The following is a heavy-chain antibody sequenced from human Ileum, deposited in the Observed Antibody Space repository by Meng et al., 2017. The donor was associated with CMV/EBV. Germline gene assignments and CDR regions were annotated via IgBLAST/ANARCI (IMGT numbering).Heavy chain of an antibody. CDR3: ARDSEYSSSSNYYYYYGMDV. D-gene: IGHD6-13*01. J-gene: IGHJ6*02. CDR1: GFTFSDYY. CDR2: ISSSGSTI. Sequence: GVSLRLSCAASGFTFSDYYMSWIRQAPGKGLEWVSYISSSGSTIYYADSVKGRFTISRDNAKNSLYLQMNSLRAEDTAVYYCARDSEYSSSSNYYYYYGMDVWGQGTTVTVSS. V-gene: IGHV3-11*01.